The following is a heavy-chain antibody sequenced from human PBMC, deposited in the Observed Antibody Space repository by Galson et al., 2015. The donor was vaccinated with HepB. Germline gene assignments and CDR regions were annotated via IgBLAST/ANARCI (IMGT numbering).Heavy chain of an antibody. J-gene: IGHJ4*02. CDR2: ILYDGSNK. CDR1: GFTFSSYG. CDR3: AKDEGFLEGGPLDY. D-gene: IGHD3-3*01. Sequence: LRLSCAASGFTFSSYGMHWVRQAPGKGLEWVAVILYDGSNKYYADSVKGRFTISRDNSKNTLYLQMNSLRAEDTAVYYCAKDEGFLEGGPLDYWGQGTLVTVSS. V-gene: IGHV3-30*18.